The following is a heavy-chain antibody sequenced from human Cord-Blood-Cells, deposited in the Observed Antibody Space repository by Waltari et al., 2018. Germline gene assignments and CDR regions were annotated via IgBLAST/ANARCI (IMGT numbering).Heavy chain of an antibody. J-gene: IGHJ4*02. Sequence: QVQLQESGPGLVKPSETLSLTCTVSGGSISSYYWSWIRQPPGKGLEWIGYIYYSGSTNSNPTLKGRVTISVDTSKNQFSLKLSSVTAADTAVYYCARGWGSDYWGQGTLVTVSS. D-gene: IGHD7-27*01. CDR1: GGSISSYY. CDR2: IYYSGST. V-gene: IGHV4-59*01. CDR3: ARGWGSDY.